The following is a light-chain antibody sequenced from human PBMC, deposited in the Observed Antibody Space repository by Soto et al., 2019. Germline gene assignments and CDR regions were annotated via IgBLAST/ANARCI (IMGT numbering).Light chain of an antibody. Sequence: QSALTQPASVSGSPGQSITISCTGTSSDVGGYNYVSWYQQHPGNAPKLMIYEVSNRPSGVSNRFSGSKSGNTASLTISGLQAEDEADYYCGSYASSNAWVFGGGTKLTVL. V-gene: IGLV2-14*01. J-gene: IGLJ3*02. CDR3: GSYASSNAWV. CDR1: SSDVGGYNY. CDR2: EVS.